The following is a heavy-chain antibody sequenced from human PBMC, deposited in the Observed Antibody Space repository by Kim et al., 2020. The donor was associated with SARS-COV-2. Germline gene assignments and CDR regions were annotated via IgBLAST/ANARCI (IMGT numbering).Heavy chain of an antibody. Sequence: SVKGRFTISRENAKNSLYLQMNSLRAGDTAVYYCARAVFYFDSNAYNDYWGQGTLVTVSS. J-gene: IGHJ4*02. V-gene: IGHV3-13*01. D-gene: IGHD3-22*01. CDR3: ARAVFYFDSNAYNDY.